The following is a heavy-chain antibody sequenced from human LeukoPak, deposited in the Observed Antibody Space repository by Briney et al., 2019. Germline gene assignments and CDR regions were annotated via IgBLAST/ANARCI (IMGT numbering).Heavy chain of an antibody. CDR3: ARVGALYSSGWYGSYYYGMDV. Sequence: GRSLRLSCAASGFTFSSYGMHWVRQAPGKGLEWVAVIWYDGSNKHYADSVKGRFTISRDNSKNTLYLQMNSLRAEDTAVYYCARVGALYSSGWYGSYYYGMDVWGQATTVTVSS. J-gene: IGHJ6*02. CDR2: IWYDGSNK. V-gene: IGHV3-33*01. CDR1: GFTFSSYG. D-gene: IGHD6-19*01.